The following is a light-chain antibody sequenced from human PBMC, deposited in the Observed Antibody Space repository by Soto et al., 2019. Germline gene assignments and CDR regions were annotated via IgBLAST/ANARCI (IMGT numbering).Light chain of an antibody. J-gene: IGLJ2*01. CDR1: SGDIGTYKD. CDR2: EVS. V-gene: IGLV2-8*01. CDR3: SSYAGRNNVV. Sequence: QSALTQPPSASGSPVQSVTISCTGTSGDIGTYKDVSWYQHHPGKAPKLMIYEVSKRPSGVPDRFSGSKSGNTASLTVSGLLTEDEADYYCSSYAGRNNVVFGGGTKLTVL.